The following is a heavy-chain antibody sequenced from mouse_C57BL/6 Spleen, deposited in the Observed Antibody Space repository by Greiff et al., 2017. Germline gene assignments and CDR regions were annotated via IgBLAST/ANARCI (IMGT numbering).Heavy chain of an antibody. CDR2: IDPETGGT. Sequence: VQLQQSGAELVRPGASVTLSCKASGYTFTDYEMHWVKQTPVHGLEWIGAIDPETGGTTYNQKFKGKAILTADKSSSTAYMELRSLTSEDSAVYYCTREREVRYFDDWGTGTTVTVSS. CDR3: TREREVRYFDD. D-gene: IGHD2-12*01. CDR1: GYTFTDYE. V-gene: IGHV1-15*01. J-gene: IGHJ1*03.